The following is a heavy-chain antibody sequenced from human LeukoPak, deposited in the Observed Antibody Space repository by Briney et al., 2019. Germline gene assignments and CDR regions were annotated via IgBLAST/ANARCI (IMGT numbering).Heavy chain of an antibody. D-gene: IGHD3-3*01. Sequence: PGGSLRLSCAASGFTFSNAWMNWVRQAPGKGLEWVGRIKSKTDGGTTDYAAPVKGRFTTSRDDSKNTLYLQMNSLKTEDAAVYYCTLGITIFGAKEWGQGTLVTVSS. CDR2: IKSKTDGGTT. J-gene: IGHJ4*02. CDR1: GFTFSNAW. V-gene: IGHV3-15*07. CDR3: TLGITIFGAKE.